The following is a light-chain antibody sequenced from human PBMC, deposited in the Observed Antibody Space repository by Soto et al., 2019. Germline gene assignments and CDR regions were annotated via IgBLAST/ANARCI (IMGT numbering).Light chain of an antibody. CDR2: GAS. J-gene: IGKJ3*01. V-gene: IGKV3-20*01. Sequence: EIVLTQSPGTLSLSPGERATLSCRASQSVSSSYLAWYQQKPGQAPRLLIYGASSRATGIPDRFSGSGSGTDFPLTISRREPEDFAVYYCQQYGSPITFGPGTKVDIK. CDR1: QSVSSSY. CDR3: QQYGSPIT.